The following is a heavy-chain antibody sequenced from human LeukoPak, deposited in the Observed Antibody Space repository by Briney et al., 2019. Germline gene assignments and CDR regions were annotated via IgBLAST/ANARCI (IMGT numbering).Heavy chain of an antibody. Sequence: PGGSLRLSCAASGFTFSSYGMHWVRQAPGKGLEWVAFIWFDGTHKYYADSGKGRFIISRDNSRSTLFLQMDSLRTDDTAVYYCAKGPIGELPDYWGQGTLVSVSS. CDR3: AKGPIGELPDY. D-gene: IGHD4-23*01. J-gene: IGHJ4*02. CDR1: GFTFSSYG. CDR2: IWFDGTHK. V-gene: IGHV3-30*02.